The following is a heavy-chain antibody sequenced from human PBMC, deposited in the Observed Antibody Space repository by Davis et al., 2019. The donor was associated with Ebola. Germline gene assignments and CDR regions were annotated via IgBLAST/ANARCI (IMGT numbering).Heavy chain of an antibody. CDR1: GFIFRNYV. V-gene: IGHV3-23*01. Sequence: GGSLRLSCETSGFIFRNYVMSWVRQAPGKGLEWVSAISGSGGSTYYADSVKGRFTISRDNSKKTLYLQMNSLRAEDTAVYYCARQESQLHRYYFNAWGQGTLVTVSS. D-gene: IGHD6-6*01. J-gene: IGHJ4*02. CDR3: ARQESQLHRYYFNA. CDR2: ISGSGGST.